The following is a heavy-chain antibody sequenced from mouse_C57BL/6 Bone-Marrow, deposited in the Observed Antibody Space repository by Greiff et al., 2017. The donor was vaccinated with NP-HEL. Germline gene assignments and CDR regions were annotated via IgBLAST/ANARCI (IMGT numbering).Heavy chain of an antibody. V-gene: IGHV2-2*01. J-gene: IGHJ2*01. CDR2: IWSGGST. CDR1: GFSLTSYG. CDR3: ARQGLYYYGSYYFDY. D-gene: IGHD1-1*01. Sequence: QVQLQQSGPGLVQPSQSLSITCTVSGFSLTSYGVHWVRQSPGKGLEWLGVIWSGGSTDYNAAFISRLSISKDNSKSQVFFKMNSLQADDTAIYYCARQGLYYYGSYYFDYWGQGTTLTVSS.